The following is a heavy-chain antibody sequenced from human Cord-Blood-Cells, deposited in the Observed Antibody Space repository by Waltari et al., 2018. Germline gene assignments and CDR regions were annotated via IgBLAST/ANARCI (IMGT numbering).Heavy chain of an antibody. CDR3: AHRPGGDYFYYFDY. D-gene: IGHD4-17*01. V-gene: IGHV2-5*01. Sequence: QITLKESGPTLVKPTQTLTLTCTFSGFSLSTSGVGVGWIRQPPGKALEWLALIYWNDDKRYSPSLKSRLTNTKDTSKNQVVLTMTNMDPVDTATYYCAHRPGGDYFYYFDYWGLGTLVTVSS. CDR2: IYWNDDK. J-gene: IGHJ4*02. CDR1: GFSLSTSGVG.